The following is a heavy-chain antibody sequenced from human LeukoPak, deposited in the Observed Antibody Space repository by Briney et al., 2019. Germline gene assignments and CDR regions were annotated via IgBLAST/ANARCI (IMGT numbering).Heavy chain of an antibody. D-gene: IGHD3-3*01. Sequence: ASVKVSCKASGGTFSSYAISWVRQAPGQGLEWMGGIIPIFGTANYAQKFQGRVTITTDESTSTAYMELSSLRSEDTAVYYCAKSITIFGVVSHGGYYYYMDVWGKGTTVTVSS. J-gene: IGHJ6*03. CDR2: IIPIFGTA. CDR1: GGTFSSYA. V-gene: IGHV1-69*05. CDR3: AKSITIFGVVSHGGYYYYMDV.